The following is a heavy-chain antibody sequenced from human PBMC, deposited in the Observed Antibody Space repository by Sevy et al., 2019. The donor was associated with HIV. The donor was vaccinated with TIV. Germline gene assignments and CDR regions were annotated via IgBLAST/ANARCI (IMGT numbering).Heavy chain of an antibody. Sequence: SKTQSLTCTVSGDSVSGGNYYWSWIRQPPGKGLEWIGYIYHSGSTNYNPSLKSRVTISIDTSKNQFSLRLTSVTAADTAVYYCAPGLFDYWGQGTLVTVSS. V-gene: IGHV4-61*01. J-gene: IGHJ4*02. CDR3: APGLFDY. CDR1: GDSVSGGNYY. CDR2: IYHSGST.